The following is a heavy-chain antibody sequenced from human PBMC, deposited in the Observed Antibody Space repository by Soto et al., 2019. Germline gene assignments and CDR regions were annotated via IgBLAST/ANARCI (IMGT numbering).Heavy chain of an antibody. V-gene: IGHV5-51*01. D-gene: IGHD3-22*01. CDR2: IYPGDSDT. CDR3: AIPAPYYYDSSLLLGDAFDI. CDR1: GYSFTSYW. Sequence: GESLKISCKGSGYSFTSYWIGWVRQMPGKGLEWMGIIYPGDSDTRYSPSFQGQVTISADKSISTAYLQWSSLKASDTAMYYCAIPAPYYYDSSLLLGDAFDIWGQGTMVNVSS. J-gene: IGHJ3*02.